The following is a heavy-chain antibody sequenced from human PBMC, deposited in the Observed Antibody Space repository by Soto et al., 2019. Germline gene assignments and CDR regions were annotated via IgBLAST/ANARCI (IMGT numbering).Heavy chain of an antibody. CDR1: GFNLISHD. CDR3: AQLPNKNDPQRAMDV. D-gene: IGHD2-8*01. J-gene: IGHJ6*02. CDR2: LSVTGSGT. V-gene: IGHV3-23*01. Sequence: EAQLLESGGGLVQPGGSLSLTCAASGFNLISHDMSWVRQAPGKGLEWVSVLSVTGSGTSYADSVKGRFTISRDNSKNTLYLQMNSLRAEDTAVYYCAQLPNKNDPQRAMDVWGQGTTVTVSS.